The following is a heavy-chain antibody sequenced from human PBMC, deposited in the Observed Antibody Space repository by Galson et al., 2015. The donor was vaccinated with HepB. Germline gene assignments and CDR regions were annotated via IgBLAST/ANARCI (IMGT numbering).Heavy chain of an antibody. D-gene: IGHD1-26*01. J-gene: IGHJ6*03. CDR1: GVSMTGYY. Sequence: TLSLTCTVSGVSMTGYYWGWVRQPPGRTLEWIGDNYYSASRHQNPSLKSRVTISVDTSKNQFSLEVSSVTAADTAVYFCARYGATAVGSNYYYYMDVWGKGTTVTV. CDR2: NYYSASR. V-gene: IGHV4-59*01. CDR3: ARYGATAVGSNYYYYMDV.